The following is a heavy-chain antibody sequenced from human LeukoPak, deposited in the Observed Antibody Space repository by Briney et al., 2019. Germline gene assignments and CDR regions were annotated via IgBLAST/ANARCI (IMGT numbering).Heavy chain of an antibody. Sequence: ASVKVSCKASGYTFTSYDINWVRQATGRGLEWMGWINPNSGNTGYAQKFQGRVTMTRNTSISTAYMELSSLRSEDTAVYYCARFRGEWLGVGWGQGTLVTVSS. CDR2: INPNSGNT. V-gene: IGHV1-8*01. J-gene: IGHJ4*02. CDR1: GYTFTSYD. D-gene: IGHD6-19*01. CDR3: ARFRGEWLGVG.